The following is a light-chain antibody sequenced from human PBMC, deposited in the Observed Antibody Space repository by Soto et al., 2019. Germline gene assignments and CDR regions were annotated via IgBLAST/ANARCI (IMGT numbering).Light chain of an antibody. Sequence: EKVMTQSPDTLSVSPGERATLSCRASQSVSTSLAWYQQKPGQAPRLLMYGASSRATGIPDRFSGTGSGTDFTLTISRLEPEDFAVYYCQQYGSSPYTFGLGTKVDIK. CDR2: GAS. CDR3: QQYGSSPYT. V-gene: IGKV3-20*01. J-gene: IGKJ2*01. CDR1: QSVSTS.